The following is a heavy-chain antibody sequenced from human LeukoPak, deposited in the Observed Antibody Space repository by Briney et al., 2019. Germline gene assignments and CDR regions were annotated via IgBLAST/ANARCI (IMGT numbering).Heavy chain of an antibody. CDR2: INPNSGGT. D-gene: IGHD4-17*01. CDR1: GYSFTAYW. V-gene: IGHV1-2*02. J-gene: IGHJ6*02. Sequence: ASVKASCKPSGYSFTAYWIHWVRQAPGQGLEWLGWINPNSGGTNYVQKFQGRVTMTRDTSISTAYLELSRLSSDDTAVYYCGLTVTYSYGMDVWGQGTTVTVSS. CDR3: GLTVTYSYGMDV.